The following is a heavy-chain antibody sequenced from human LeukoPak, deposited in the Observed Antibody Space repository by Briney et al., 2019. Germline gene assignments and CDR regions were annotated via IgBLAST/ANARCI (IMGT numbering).Heavy chain of an antibody. V-gene: IGHV3-23*01. J-gene: IGHJ6*03. CDR2: ISRSGGST. CDR3: AKGMGYASGSSYSYYYYMDV. D-gene: IGHD3-10*01. Sequence: GGSLRLSCAASGFTFSSYGMSWVRQAPGKGLEWVSSISRSGGSTHYADSVKGRFTISRDNSKNTLSLQMNSLRAEDTAVYYCAKGMGYASGSSYSYYYYMDVWGKGTTVTISS. CDR1: GFTFSSYG.